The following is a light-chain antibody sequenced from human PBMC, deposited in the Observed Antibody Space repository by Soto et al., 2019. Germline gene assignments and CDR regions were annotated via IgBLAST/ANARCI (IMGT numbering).Light chain of an antibody. CDR1: QNVSSN. Sequence: EIVMPQSPATLSVFPGERANLSCRASQNVSSNLAWYQQKPGQAPRLLIYGASTRATGIPARFSGSGSGTEFTLTISSLQSEDFAVYYCQQYNNLPQTFGKGTKVDIK. V-gene: IGKV3-15*01. CDR2: GAS. CDR3: QQYNNLPQT. J-gene: IGKJ1*01.